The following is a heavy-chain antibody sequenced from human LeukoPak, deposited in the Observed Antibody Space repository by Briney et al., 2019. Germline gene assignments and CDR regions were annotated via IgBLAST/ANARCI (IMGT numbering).Heavy chain of an antibody. D-gene: IGHD3-22*01. Sequence: GESLKISCKGSGYSFTNYWIGWVRQMTGKGLEWMGIIYPGDSTTKYSPSFEGQVLISVDKSISTAYLHWGSLKASDTAMYFCARRGYSPSDVVDVWGQGTMVTVS. CDR1: GYSFTNYW. CDR3: ARRGYSPSDVVDV. CDR2: IYPGDSTT. J-gene: IGHJ3*01. V-gene: IGHV5-51*01.